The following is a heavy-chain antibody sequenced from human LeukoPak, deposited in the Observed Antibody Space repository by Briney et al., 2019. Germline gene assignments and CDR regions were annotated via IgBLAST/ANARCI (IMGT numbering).Heavy chain of an antibody. CDR3: AKSDDNSNFHLTGYLDY. Sequence: GGSLRLSCAASGFTFRDFAMNWVRQAPGKGLEWVSIISRSGEISYHANSVTGRFTISRDNSKSTLYLQMNSLKAEDTAVYFCAKSDDNSNFHLTGYLDYWSQGTLVSVSS. J-gene: IGHJ4*02. D-gene: IGHD3-22*01. CDR2: ISRSGEIS. CDR1: GFTFRDFA. V-gene: IGHV3-23*01.